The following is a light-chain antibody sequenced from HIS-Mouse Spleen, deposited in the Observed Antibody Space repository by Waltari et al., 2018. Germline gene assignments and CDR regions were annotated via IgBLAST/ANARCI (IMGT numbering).Light chain of an antibody. Sequence: QSALTQPASVSGSPGQSITITCTGTSSYFGIYNLLPCYQQHPGKAPNLMIYEGSKRPSGVSNRFSGSKSGNTASLTISGLQAEDEADYYCCSYAGSSTFWVFGGGTKLTVL. CDR1: SSYFGIYNL. V-gene: IGLV2-23*01. CDR3: CSYAGSSTFWV. CDR2: EGS. J-gene: IGLJ3*02.